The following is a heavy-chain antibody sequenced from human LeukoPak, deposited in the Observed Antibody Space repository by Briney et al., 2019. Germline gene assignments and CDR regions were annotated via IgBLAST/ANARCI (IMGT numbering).Heavy chain of an antibody. CDR3: ARSGPYYYDRNDAFDI. CDR2: IYPGDSDT. D-gene: IGHD3-22*01. J-gene: IGHJ3*02. Sequence: GESLQISCKGSGYIFTSYWIGWVRQLPGKGLEWMGIIYPGDSDTRYSPSFQGQVTISADKSISTAYLQWSSLKASDTAMYYCARSGPYYYDRNDAFDIWGQGTMVTVSS. V-gene: IGHV5-51*01. CDR1: GYIFTSYW.